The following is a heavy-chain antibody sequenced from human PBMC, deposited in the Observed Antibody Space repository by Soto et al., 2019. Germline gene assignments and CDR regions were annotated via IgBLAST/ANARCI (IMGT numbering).Heavy chain of an antibody. CDR2: IIAIFGTA. V-gene: IGHV1-69*01. Sequence: QVQLVQSGAEVKKPGSSVKVSCKASGGTFSSYAISWVRQAPGQGLEWMGGIIAIFGTANYAQKFQGRVTITADESTSTAYMELSSLRSEDTAVYYCAAQWYRGATTGGYFDYWGQGTLVTVSS. D-gene: IGHD1-26*01. J-gene: IGHJ4*02. CDR1: GGTFSSYA. CDR3: AAQWYRGATTGGYFDY.